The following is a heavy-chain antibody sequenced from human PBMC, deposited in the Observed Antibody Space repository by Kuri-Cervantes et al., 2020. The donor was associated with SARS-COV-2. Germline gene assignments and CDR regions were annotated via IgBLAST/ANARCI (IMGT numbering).Heavy chain of an antibody. V-gene: IGHV4-39*07. CDR1: GGSVSSRSYY. CDR3: ARGTPDFDY. Sequence: ESLKISCTVFGGSVSSRSYYWGWIRQPPGQGLEWIGSIYYDGSGHYNPSLKSRVTISVDTSKNQFSLKLSSVTAADTAVYYCARGTPDFDYWGQGTLVTVSS. D-gene: IGHD1-14*01. J-gene: IGHJ4*02. CDR2: IYYDGSG.